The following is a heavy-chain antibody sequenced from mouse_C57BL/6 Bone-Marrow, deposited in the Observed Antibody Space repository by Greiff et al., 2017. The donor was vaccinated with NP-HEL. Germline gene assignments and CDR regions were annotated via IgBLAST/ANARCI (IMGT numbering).Heavy chain of an antibody. Sequence: EVQLQESGPRLVRPSQTLSLTCTVTGFSINSDCYWIWIRQFPGNKLEYIGYTFYSGITYYNPSLESRTYITRDTSKNQFSLKLSSVTTEDTATYDCARTLYSNYAMDYWGQGTSVTVSS. D-gene: IGHD2-5*01. CDR1: GFSINSDCY. V-gene: IGHV3-3*01. CDR3: ARTLYSNYAMDY. CDR2: TFYSGIT. J-gene: IGHJ4*01.